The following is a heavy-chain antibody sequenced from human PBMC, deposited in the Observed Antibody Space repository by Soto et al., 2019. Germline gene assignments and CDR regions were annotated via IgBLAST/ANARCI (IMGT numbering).Heavy chain of an antibody. CDR3: SKDRRGGRAVLDS. J-gene: IGHJ4*02. V-gene: IGHV3-30*18. D-gene: IGHD2-8*01. CDR2: ISYDGSSK. CDR1: GFSFSNYG. Sequence: AGGSLRLSCAASGFSFSNYGMHWVRQAPGKGLEWVAVISYDGSSKYHADSVKGRFTISRYNSKNTLHLQMNSLRAEDTAVYYCSKDRRGGRAVLDSWGQGTPVTVSS.